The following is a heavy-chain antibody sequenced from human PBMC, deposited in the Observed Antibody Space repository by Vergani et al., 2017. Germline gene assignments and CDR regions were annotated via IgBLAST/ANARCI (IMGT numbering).Heavy chain of an antibody. Sequence: QVQLVQSGAEVKKPGASVKVSCKASGYTFTGYYMHWVRQAPGQGLEWMGWINPNSGGTNYAQKFQGRVTMTRDTSISTAYMELRRLRSDDTAVYYCARGYCSSTSCLGWFDPWGQGTLVTVSS. CDR3: ARGYCSSTSCLGWFDP. J-gene: IGHJ5*02. V-gene: IGHV1-2*02. CDR2: INPNSGGT. CDR1: GYTFTGYY. D-gene: IGHD2-2*01.